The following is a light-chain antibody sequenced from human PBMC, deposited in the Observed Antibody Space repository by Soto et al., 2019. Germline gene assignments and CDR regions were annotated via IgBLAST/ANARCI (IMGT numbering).Light chain of an antibody. CDR2: NDD. Sequence: QSVLTQPPSASGTPGQRVTISCSGSTSSIGRNSVTWYQHLPGTAPKLLIHNDDQRPSGVPDRFSGSRSGTSGSLVISGLQSADEGDYYCAAWDDSLDGPWVFGGGTKLTVL. CDR1: TSSIGRNS. CDR3: AAWDDSLDGPWV. V-gene: IGLV1-44*01. J-gene: IGLJ3*02.